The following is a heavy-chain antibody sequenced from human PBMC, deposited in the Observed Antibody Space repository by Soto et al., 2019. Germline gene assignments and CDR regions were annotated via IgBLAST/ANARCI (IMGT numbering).Heavy chain of an antibody. CDR2: IKQDGSEK. CDR1: GFTFSSYW. D-gene: IGHD6-19*01. V-gene: IGHV3-7*01. Sequence: LRLSCAASGFTFSSYWMSWVRQSPGKGLEWVANIKQDGSEKYYVDSVKGRFTLSRDNAKNSLQLQMSSLRDEDTAIYFCARVAYGNGWIFDYWGQGTLVTVSS. CDR3: ARVAYGNGWIFDY. J-gene: IGHJ4*01.